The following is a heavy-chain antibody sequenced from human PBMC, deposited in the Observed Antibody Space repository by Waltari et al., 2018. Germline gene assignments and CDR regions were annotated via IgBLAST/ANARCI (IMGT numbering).Heavy chain of an antibody. CDR2: IKGSGGST. J-gene: IGHJ4*02. Sequence: EVQLVESGGGLVQPGGSLRLSCAASGFTFSSYAMSWVRQAPGKGLGWGSAIKGSGGSTYCADSVKGRFTISRDNSKNTLYLQMNSLRAEDTAVYYCAKVPLSSSWYFDYWGQGTLVTVSS. V-gene: IGHV3-23*04. D-gene: IGHD6-13*01. CDR1: GFTFSSYA. CDR3: AKVPLSSSWYFDY.